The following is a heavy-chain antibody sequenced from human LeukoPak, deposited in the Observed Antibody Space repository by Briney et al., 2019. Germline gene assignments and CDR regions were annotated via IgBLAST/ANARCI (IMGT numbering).Heavy chain of an antibody. CDR3: SPTAAAGPYWFDP. V-gene: IGHV3-73*01. J-gene: IGHJ5*02. D-gene: IGHD6-13*01. CDR1: GFTFSGSA. Sequence: PGESLKLSCAASGFTFSGSAMHWVRQASGKGLEWVGRIRSKANSYATAYAASVKGRFTISRDDSKNTAYLQMNSLKTEDTAVYYCSPTAAAGPYWFDPWGQGTLVTVSS. CDR2: IRSKANSYAT.